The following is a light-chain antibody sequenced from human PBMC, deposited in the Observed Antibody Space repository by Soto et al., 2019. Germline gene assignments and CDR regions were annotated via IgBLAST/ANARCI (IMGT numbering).Light chain of an antibody. CDR3: QQVNSYPLT. J-gene: IGKJ4*01. CDR1: QDIANY. V-gene: IGKV1-9*01. Sequence: IQLTQSPYFLSASLGDRVTITCRASQDIANYLAWYQQKPGKAPKFLIYATSTFQSGVPSRFSGGGSGTEFTLTISSLQPEDFATYYCQQVNSYPLTFGGGTKVDIK. CDR2: ATS.